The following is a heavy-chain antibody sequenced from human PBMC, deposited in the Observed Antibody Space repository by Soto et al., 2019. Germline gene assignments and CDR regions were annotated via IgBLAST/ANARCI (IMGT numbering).Heavy chain of an antibody. Sequence: ASVKVSCKASGYTFTGYYMHWVRQAPGQGLEWMGWINPNSGGTNYAQKFQGRVTMTRDTSISTAYMELSRLRSDDTAVYYCARSFQRGYSYGYGYSGEGTLFTFSS. V-gene: IGHV1-2*02. J-gene: IGHJ4*02. CDR1: GYTFTGYY. CDR2: INPNSGGT. D-gene: IGHD5-18*01. CDR3: ARSFQRGYSYGYGY.